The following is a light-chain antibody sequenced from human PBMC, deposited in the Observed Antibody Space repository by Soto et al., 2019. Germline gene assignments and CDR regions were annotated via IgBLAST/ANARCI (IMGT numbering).Light chain of an antibody. CDR1: SSNIGAGYD. J-gene: IGLJ3*02. CDR3: QSYDSSLSAL. CDR2: GNS. Sequence: QSVLTQPPSVSGAPGQMVTISCTGSSSNIGAGYDVHWYQQLPGTAPKLHIYGNSNRPSGVPDRFSGSKSGTSASLAITGVQADDEADHYCQSYDSSLSALFGGGTKVTVL. V-gene: IGLV1-40*01.